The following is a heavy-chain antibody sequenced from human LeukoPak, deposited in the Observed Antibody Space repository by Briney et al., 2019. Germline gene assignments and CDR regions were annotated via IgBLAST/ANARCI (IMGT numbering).Heavy chain of an antibody. Sequence: GESLKISCKGSGYSFTSYWIGWVRQMPGKGLEWMGIIYPGDSDTRYSPSFQGQVTISADKSISTAYLQWSSLKASDTAMYYCAGLLVRGVIIRAFDIWGQGTMVTVSS. D-gene: IGHD3-10*01. J-gene: IGHJ3*02. V-gene: IGHV5-51*01. CDR1: GYSFTSYW. CDR3: AGLLVRGVIIRAFDI. CDR2: IYPGDSDT.